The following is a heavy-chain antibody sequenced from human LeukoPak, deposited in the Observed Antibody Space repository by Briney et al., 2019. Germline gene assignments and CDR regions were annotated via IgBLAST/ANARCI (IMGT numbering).Heavy chain of an antibody. V-gene: IGHV3-13*01. CDR2: IATAGDT. D-gene: IGHD6-19*01. J-gene: IGHJ2*01. Sequence: SGGSLRLSFAASGSAFSDYDMHWVRHTTGKGLEWVSAIATAGDTFYAGSVKGRFTISRENAKNSLYLQMNSLRAGDTAVYYCARGDYSGGSWYFDLWGRGTLVTVSS. CDR1: GSAFSDYD. CDR3: ARGDYSGGSWYFDL.